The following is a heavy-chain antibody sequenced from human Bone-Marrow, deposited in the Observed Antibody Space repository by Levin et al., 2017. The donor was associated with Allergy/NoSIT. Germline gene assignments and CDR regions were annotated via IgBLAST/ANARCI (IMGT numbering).Heavy chain of an antibody. CDR1: GGSVSSGTYY. V-gene: IGHV4-61*01. J-gene: IGHJ6*02. CDR2: ISYTGST. CDR3: ARAAAPQLVGGSYYYYGMDV. Sequence: SETLSLTCSVSGGSVSSGTYYWSWIRQPPGKGLEWIGFISYTGSTNNDPSLNSRVTISVDTSKNQFSLRLRSVTAADTAVYYCARAAAPQLVGGSYYYYGMDVWGQGTTVTVSS. D-gene: IGHD3-3*01.